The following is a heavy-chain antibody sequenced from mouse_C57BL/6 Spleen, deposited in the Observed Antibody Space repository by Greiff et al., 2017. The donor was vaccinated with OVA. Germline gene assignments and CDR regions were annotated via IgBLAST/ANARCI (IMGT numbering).Heavy chain of an antibody. V-gene: IGHV1-7*01. CDR1: GYTFTSYW. CDR2: INPSSGYT. Sequence: QVQLKQSGAELAKPGASVKLSCKASGYTFTSYWMHWVKQRPGQGLEWIGYINPSSGYTKYNQKFKDKATLTADKSSSTAYMQLSSLTYEDSAVYYCARGTLYDGPLFDYWGQGTTLTVSA. D-gene: IGHD2-3*01. J-gene: IGHJ2*01. CDR3: ARGTLYDGPLFDY.